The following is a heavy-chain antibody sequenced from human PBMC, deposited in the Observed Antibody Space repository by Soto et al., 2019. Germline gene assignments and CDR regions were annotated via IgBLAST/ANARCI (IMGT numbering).Heavy chain of an antibody. CDR3: ARYRGIVVVVAATRGDYHYGMDV. CDR2: IIPIFGTA. Sequence: ASVKVSCKASGGTFSSYAISWVRQAPGQGLEWMGGIIPIFGTANYAQKFQGRVTITADESTSTAYMELSSLRSEDTAVYYCARYRGIVVVVAATRGDYHYGMDVWGQGTTVTVSS. J-gene: IGHJ6*02. CDR1: GGTFSSYA. V-gene: IGHV1-69*13. D-gene: IGHD2-15*01.